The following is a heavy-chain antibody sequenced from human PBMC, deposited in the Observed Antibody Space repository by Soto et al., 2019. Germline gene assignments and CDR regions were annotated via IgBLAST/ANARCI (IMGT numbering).Heavy chain of an antibody. CDR2: ISWHSAGI. CDR1: GFSFDDHG. J-gene: IGHJ6*03. Sequence: DVQLVESGGGLVQPGRALRLSCAASGFSFDDHGMHWVRQAPGKGLEWVSGISWHSAGIGYADSVKGRFTISRDNAKNSLYLQMNSLRAEDTALYYCAKEDSGSSGYVDVWGKGTTVTVSS. V-gene: IGHV3-9*01. CDR3: AKEDSGSSGYVDV. D-gene: IGHD3-10*01.